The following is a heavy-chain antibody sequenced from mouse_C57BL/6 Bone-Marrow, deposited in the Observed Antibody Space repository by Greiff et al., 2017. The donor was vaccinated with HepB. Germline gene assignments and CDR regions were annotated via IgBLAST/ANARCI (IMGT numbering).Heavy chain of an antibody. D-gene: IGHD1-1*01. J-gene: IGHJ3*01. CDR2: IYPGNSDT. CDR1: GYTFTSYW. V-gene: IGHV1-5*01. Sequence: VQLQQSGTVLARPGASVKMSCKTSGYTFTSYWMHWVKKRPGQGLEWIGAIYPGNSDTSYNQKFKGKAKLTAVTSASTAYMERSSLTNEDSAVYYCTRGYYGSTPFAYWGQGTLVTVSA. CDR3: TRGYYGSTPFAY.